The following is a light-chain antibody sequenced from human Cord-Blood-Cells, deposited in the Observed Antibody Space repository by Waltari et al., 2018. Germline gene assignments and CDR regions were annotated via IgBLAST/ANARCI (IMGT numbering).Light chain of an antibody. CDR3: QQSYSTPYT. V-gene: IGKV1-39*01. CDR2: AAS. Sequence: DIQLTQSPSSLSASVGDRVTITCRATQSISSYLNWYQQKPGKAPKLLIYAASSLQSGVPSRFSGSVSGTDFTLTISSLQPEDSATYYCQQSYSTPYTFVQGTKLEIK. CDR1: QSISSY. J-gene: IGKJ2*01.